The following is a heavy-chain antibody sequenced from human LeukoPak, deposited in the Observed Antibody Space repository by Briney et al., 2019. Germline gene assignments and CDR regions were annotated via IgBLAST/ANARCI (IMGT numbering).Heavy chain of an antibody. Sequence: SETLSLTCTVSGGSISSYYWSWIRQPPGKGLEWIGSIYYSGSTYYNPSLKSRVTISVDTSKNQFSMKLRSVTAADTAVYYCARAWEYYYDSRGSLDYWGRGTLLTVSS. D-gene: IGHD3-22*01. V-gene: IGHV4-39*07. J-gene: IGHJ4*02. CDR3: ARAWEYYYDSRGSLDY. CDR2: IYYSGST. CDR1: GGSISSYY.